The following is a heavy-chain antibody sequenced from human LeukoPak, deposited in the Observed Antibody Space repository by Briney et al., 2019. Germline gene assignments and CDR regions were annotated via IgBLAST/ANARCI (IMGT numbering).Heavy chain of an antibody. CDR3: ARDYGDYSTGAFDI. CDR1: GYTFTGYH. V-gene: IGHV1-2*02. D-gene: IGHD4-17*01. CDR2: INPNSGGT. Sequence: ASVKVSCKASGYTFTGYHMHWVRQAPGQGLEWMGWINPNSGGTSYAQKFQGRVTMTGDTSISTAYMELSGLRAEDTAVYYCARDYGDYSTGAFDIWGQGTMVTVSS. J-gene: IGHJ3*02.